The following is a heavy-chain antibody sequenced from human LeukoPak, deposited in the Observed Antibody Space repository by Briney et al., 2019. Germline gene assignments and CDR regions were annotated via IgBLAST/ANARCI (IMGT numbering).Heavy chain of an antibody. CDR1: GFTFGDYA. D-gene: IGHD4-17*01. J-gene: IGHJ6*03. Sequence: PGGSLRLSCTASGFTFGDYAMSWFRQAPGKGLEWVGFIRSKAYGWTTEYAASVRGRFTISRDDSKSIAYLQMNSLKTEDTAVYYCTRVGDGDYGARHSYYYYYYMDVWGKGTTVTVSS. CDR3: TRVGDGDYGARHSYYYYYYMDV. CDR2: IRSKAYGWTT. V-gene: IGHV3-49*03.